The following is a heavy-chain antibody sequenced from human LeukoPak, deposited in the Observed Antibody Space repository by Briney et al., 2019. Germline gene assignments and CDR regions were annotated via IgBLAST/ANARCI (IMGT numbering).Heavy chain of an antibody. CDR3: ARDQQYQVLSIDF. J-gene: IGHJ4*02. CDR2: INPNSGGT. V-gene: IGHV1-2*02. Sequence: ASVKVSCKASGYTFTDYYIHWVRQAPGQGLEWMGWINPNSGGTNYAQRFQGRVTMTRDTFISTLYMELSRLRSDDTALYYCARDQQYQVLSIDFWGQGTLVTVSS. D-gene: IGHD2-2*01. CDR1: GYTFTDYY.